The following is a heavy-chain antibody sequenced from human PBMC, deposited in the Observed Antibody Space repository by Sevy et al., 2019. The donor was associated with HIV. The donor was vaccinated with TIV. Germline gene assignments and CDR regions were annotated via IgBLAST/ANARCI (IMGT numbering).Heavy chain of an antibody. Sequence: ASVKVSCKASGGTFSSYAISWVRQAPGQGLEWMGGIIPIFGTANYAQKFQGRVTITADESTSTAYMELSSLRSEDTAVYYCARVVLAAAGTYFDYWGQGTLVTVS. J-gene: IGHJ4*02. V-gene: IGHV1-69*13. D-gene: IGHD6-13*01. CDR2: IIPIFGTA. CDR1: GGTFSSYA. CDR3: ARVVLAAAGTYFDY.